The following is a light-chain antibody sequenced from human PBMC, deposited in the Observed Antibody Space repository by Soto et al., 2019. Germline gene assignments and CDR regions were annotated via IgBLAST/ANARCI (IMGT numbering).Light chain of an antibody. Sequence: EIVMTQSPATLSVSPGERATLSCRASRSISSKLGWYQQRPGQAPRLLIYGASTRATGIPARFSGSGSGTEFTLTISSLQSEDSAVYYCEQYNSWTTITFGKGTRLEIK. J-gene: IGKJ5*01. CDR3: EQYNSWTTIT. CDR2: GAS. CDR1: RSISSK. V-gene: IGKV3-15*01.